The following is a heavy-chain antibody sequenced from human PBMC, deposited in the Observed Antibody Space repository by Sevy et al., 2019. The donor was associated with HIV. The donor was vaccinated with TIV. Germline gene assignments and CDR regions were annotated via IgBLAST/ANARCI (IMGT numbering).Heavy chain of an antibody. V-gene: IGHV1-2*02. J-gene: IGHJ5*02. CDR1: GYTFSGYY. D-gene: IGHD2-2*01. Sequence: ASVKVSCKASGYTFSGYYMHWVRQAPGQGLEWMGWINTNSGATNYAQKFQGRVTMTRDTSISTAYKELNRLRSDDTAVYYCARDPVEPPPFYIGGNWFGPWGQGTLVTVSS. CDR3: ARDPVEPPPFYIGGNWFGP. CDR2: INTNSGAT.